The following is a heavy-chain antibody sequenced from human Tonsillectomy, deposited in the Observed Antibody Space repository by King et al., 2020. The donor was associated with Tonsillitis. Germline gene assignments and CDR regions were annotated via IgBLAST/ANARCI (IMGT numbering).Heavy chain of an antibody. V-gene: IGHV3-30*02. J-gene: IGHJ4*02. CDR3: AKDRPPLLWFGECDFDY. CDR2: IRYDGIDK. Sequence: VQLVESRGGVVQPGGSLRLSCAASGFTFNRFGMHWVRQAPGKGLEWVTFIRYDGIDKYYADSVKGRFTISRDNSKNTLYLQMNSLRAEDTAVYYCAKDRPPLLWFGECDFDYWGQGTLVTVSS. CDR1: GFTFNRFG. D-gene: IGHD3-10*01.